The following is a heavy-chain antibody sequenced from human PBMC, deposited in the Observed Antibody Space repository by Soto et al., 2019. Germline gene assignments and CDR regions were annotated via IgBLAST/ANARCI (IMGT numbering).Heavy chain of an antibody. CDR3: AHSLRRASCGGGNCYFFDF. J-gene: IGHJ4*02. V-gene: IGHV2-5*02. CDR2: IFWDGDR. D-gene: IGHD2-21*01. CDR1: GFSLTPDGGG. Sequence: QITLKESGPTLMSPTQTLTLTFSFSGFSLTPDGGGIVWIRQPPEKGLDGLALIFWDGDRRHNPSLKSRLTITTDASKTQVVLTMTNMDPVDTATYYCAHSLRRASCGGGNCYFFDFWGQGTPVTVSS.